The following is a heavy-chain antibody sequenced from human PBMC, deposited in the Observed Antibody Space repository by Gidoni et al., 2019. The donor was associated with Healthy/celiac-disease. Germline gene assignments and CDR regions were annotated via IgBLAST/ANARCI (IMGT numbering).Heavy chain of an antibody. CDR1: GGSFSGSY. CDR2: IKHSGST. J-gene: IGHJ6*02. D-gene: IGHD2-15*01. CDR3: ARTVVVVAANPYYYGMDV. V-gene: IGHV4-34*01. Sequence: QVQLQQWGAGLLKPSETLSLTCAVYGGSFSGSYWNWIRQPPGKGLEWLGEIKHSGSTNYNPSLKSRVTISVETSKNQFSLKLSSVTAADTAVYYCARTVVVVAANPYYYGMDVWGQGTTVTVSS.